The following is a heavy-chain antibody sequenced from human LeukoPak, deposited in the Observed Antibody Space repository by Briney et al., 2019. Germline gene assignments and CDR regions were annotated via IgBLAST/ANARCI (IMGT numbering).Heavy chain of an antibody. J-gene: IGHJ6*02. Sequence: SETLSLTCTVSGGSISSYYWSWIRQPAGKGLEWIGRIYTSGSTNYNPSLKSRVTISVDTSKNQFSLKLSSVTAADTAVYYCARYPVLRYNYGMDVWGQGTTVTVSS. CDR2: IYTSGST. V-gene: IGHV4-4*07. CDR3: ARYPVLRYNYGMDV. D-gene: IGHD3-3*01. CDR1: GGSISSYY.